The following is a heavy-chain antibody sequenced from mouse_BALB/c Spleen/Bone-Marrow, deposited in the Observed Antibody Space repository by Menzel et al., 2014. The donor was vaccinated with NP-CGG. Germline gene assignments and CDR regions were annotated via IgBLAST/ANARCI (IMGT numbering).Heavy chain of an antibody. CDR2: ISIGGSYT. V-gene: IGHV5-6*01. Sequence: EVHLVESGGDLVKPGGSLKLSCAASGFTFSNYGMSWVRQTPDKRLEWVATISIGGSYTYYPDSVKGRFTISRDNAKNTLYLQMSSLKSEDTAMYYCSRRGSTMITTGYAMDYWGQGTSVTVSS. J-gene: IGHJ4*01. CDR3: SRRGSTMITTGYAMDY. CDR1: GFTFSNYG. D-gene: IGHD2-4*01.